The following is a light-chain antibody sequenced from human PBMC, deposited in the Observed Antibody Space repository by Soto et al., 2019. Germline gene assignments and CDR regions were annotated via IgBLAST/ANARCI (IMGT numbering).Light chain of an antibody. CDR2: DAS. CDR3: QQYDNLPLT. Sequence: DIQMTQSASSLSASVGDRVTITFEAIQDISNYLNWYQQKPGKAPKLLIYDASNLETGVPSRFSGSGSGTDFTFTISSLQPEDIATYYCQQYDNLPLTFGGGTKVDIK. CDR1: QDISNY. V-gene: IGKV1-33*01. J-gene: IGKJ4*01.